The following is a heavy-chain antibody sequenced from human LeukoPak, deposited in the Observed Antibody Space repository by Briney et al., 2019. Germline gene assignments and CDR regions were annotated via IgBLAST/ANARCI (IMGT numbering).Heavy chain of an antibody. Sequence: GGTLRLSCAASGFTFSSYGMSWVRQAPGKGLEWVSAISGSGGSTYYADSVKGRFTISRDNSKNTLYLQMNSLRAEDTAVYYCAKVRGYSSGWYGGGYFDYWGQGTLVTVSS. CDR2: ISGSGGST. V-gene: IGHV3-23*01. J-gene: IGHJ4*02. CDR1: GFTFSSYG. D-gene: IGHD6-19*01. CDR3: AKVRGYSSGWYGGGYFDY.